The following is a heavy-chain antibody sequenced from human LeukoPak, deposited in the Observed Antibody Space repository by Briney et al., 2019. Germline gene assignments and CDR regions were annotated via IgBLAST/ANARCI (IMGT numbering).Heavy chain of an antibody. J-gene: IGHJ4*02. D-gene: IGHD3-22*01. Sequence: GGSLRLSCEASGFTFRTYSMNWVRQAPGKGLEWISFISGDGGTTNYADSVKGRFTISRDNAKSSLFLQMEGLRAEDTAVYYCATVNFNYDDSGYLPFGHWGQGSLVVISS. CDR1: GFTFRTYS. V-gene: IGHV3-48*04. CDR3: ATVNFNYDDSGYLPFGH. CDR2: ISGDGGTT.